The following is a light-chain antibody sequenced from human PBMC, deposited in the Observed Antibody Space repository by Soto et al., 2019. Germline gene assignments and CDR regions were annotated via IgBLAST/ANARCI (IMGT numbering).Light chain of an antibody. V-gene: IGKV3-20*01. CDR3: QQYGSSIT. J-gene: IGKJ5*01. CDR2: GAS. Sequence: DTVLTQSPGSLSLSPGERAPLSCRASQSVSSSYLAWYQQKPGQAPRLLIYGASSRATGIPDRFSGSGSGTDFTLTISRLEPEDFAVYYCQQYGSSITFGQGTRLEIK. CDR1: QSVSSSY.